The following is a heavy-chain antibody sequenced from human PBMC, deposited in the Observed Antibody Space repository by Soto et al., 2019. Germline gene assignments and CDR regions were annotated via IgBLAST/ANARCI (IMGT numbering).Heavy chain of an antibody. D-gene: IGHD2-2*01. CDR2: ISAGGGNT. CDR3: AKHAEYQLVSWFDP. CDR1: GFSFSTYA. Sequence: VQLLESGGGLVQPGGSLRLSCAVSGFSFSTYAMSWVRQAPGKXLEWVSGISAGGGNTYYADSVRGRFTISRDNSKDTLYLQITSLRAEDTAFYYCAKHAEYQLVSWFDPWGQGTLVTVSS. J-gene: IGHJ5*02. V-gene: IGHV3-23*01.